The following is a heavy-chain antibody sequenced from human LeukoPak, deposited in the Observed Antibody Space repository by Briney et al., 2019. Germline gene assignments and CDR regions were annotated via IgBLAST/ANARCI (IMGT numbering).Heavy chain of an antibody. J-gene: IGHJ6*03. CDR1: GYTFTSYV. V-gene: IGHV1-3*03. D-gene: IGHD3-3*01. CDR2: INAGNGNT. CDR3: ARARYETRIWPKSRYDYYHYMDV. Sequence: ASVKVSCKASGYTFTSYVIRWVRQAPGQRLEWMGWINAGNGNTKYSQEFQDRVTITRDTSASTAYMELSSLRSEDMAVYYCARARYETRIWPKSRYDYYHYMDVWGKGTTVTVSS.